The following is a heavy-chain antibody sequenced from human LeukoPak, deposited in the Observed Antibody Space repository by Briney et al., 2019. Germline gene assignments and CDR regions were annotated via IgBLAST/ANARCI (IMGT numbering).Heavy chain of an antibody. D-gene: IGHD2-2*01. J-gene: IGHJ4*02. CDR2: ISYDGSNK. CDR3: AKGGAGYCSSTSCLRGDYFDY. CDR1: GFTFSSYG. V-gene: IGHV3-30*18. Sequence: GGSLRLSCAASGFTFSSYGMHWVRQAPGKGLEWVAVISYDGSNKYYADSVKGRFTISRDNSKNTLYLQMNSLRAEDTAVYYCAKGGAGYCSSTSCLRGDYFDYWGQGTLVTVSS.